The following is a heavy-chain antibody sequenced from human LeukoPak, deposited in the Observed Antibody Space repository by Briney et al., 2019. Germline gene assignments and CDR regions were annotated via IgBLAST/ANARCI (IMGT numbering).Heavy chain of an antibody. Sequence: GESLRLSCPASGFTFSSYSMNWVRQAPGKGLDWVSSISSSSSYIYYADSVKGRFTISRDNAKNSLYLQMNSLRAEDTAVYYCARDWGYYYYYGMDVWGQGTTVTVSS. J-gene: IGHJ6*02. V-gene: IGHV3-21*01. CDR2: ISSSSSYI. D-gene: IGHD3-16*01. CDR1: GFTFSSYS. CDR3: ARDWGYYYYYGMDV.